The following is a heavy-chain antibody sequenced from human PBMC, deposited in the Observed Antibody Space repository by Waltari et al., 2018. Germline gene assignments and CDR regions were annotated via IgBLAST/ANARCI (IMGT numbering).Heavy chain of an antibody. CDR3: ARDGVATGGLSYY. CDR2: VSGGGNYR. J-gene: IGHJ4*02. D-gene: IGHD2-8*02. Sequence: QVHLVESGGGVVRPGGSLRLTCAVSGFNVSDFYTRWFRQAPGERPEWVEYVSGGGNYRDYAGSVRGRVTISKDKDRNLVHLQMNSLTVDDTAVYYCARDGVATGGLSYYWGQGTLVSVSS. CDR1: GFNVSDFY. V-gene: IGHV3-11*04.